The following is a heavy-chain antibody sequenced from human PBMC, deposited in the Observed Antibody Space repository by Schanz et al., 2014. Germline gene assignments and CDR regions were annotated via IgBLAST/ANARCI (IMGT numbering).Heavy chain of an antibody. D-gene: IGHD2-2*01. CDR1: GGSFSGYY. CDR2: IHHSGST. V-gene: IGHV4-34*01. J-gene: IGHJ4*01. Sequence: QVQLQQWGAGLLKPSETLSLTCAVYGGSFSGYYWTWIRQPPGKGLEWIGEIHHSGSTNYNPSLKIRVTIQMDTSKNQFSLKLSSVTAADTAVYYCARGEWSTSQFDYWGHGTLVTVSS. CDR3: ARGEWSTSQFDY.